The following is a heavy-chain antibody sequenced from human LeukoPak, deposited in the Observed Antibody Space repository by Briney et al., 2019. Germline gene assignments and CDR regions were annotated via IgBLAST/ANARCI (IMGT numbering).Heavy chain of an antibody. CDR1: GFTFSSYG. J-gene: IGHJ3*02. Sequence: GGSLRLSCAASGFTFSSYGMHWVRQAPGKGLEWVAVISYDGSNKYYADSVKGRFTISRDNSKNTLYLQMNSLRAEDTAVYYCARALRIRFLEWLSDDAFDIWGQGTMVTVSS. CDR2: ISYDGSNK. CDR3: ARALRIRFLEWLSDDAFDI. V-gene: IGHV3-30*03. D-gene: IGHD3-3*01.